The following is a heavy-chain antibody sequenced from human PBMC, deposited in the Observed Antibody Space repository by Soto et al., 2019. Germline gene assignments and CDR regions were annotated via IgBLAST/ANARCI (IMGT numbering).Heavy chain of an antibody. Sequence: ASVKVSCEASGYTFTSYYMHWVRQAPGQGLEWMGIINPSGGSTSYAQKFQGRVTMTRDTSTSTVYMELSSLRSEDTAVYYCASPLEDSSGWYPIYSFDYWGQGTLVTVSS. J-gene: IGHJ4*02. CDR1: GYTFTSYY. D-gene: IGHD6-19*01. V-gene: IGHV1-46*03. CDR3: ASPLEDSSGWYPIYSFDY. CDR2: INPSGGST.